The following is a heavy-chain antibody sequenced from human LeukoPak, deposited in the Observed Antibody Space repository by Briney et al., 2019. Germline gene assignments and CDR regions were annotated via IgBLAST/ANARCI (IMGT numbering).Heavy chain of an antibody. Sequence: GGSLRLSCAFSGFTFNNAWMSWVRQAPGKGLEWVANIKEDGREKYNVDSVKGRFTISRDNAKNSLYLQMNSLRADDTAVYYCAREEWGPHYYGMDVWGQATTVTVSS. D-gene: IGHD2-8*01. CDR1: GFTFNNAW. J-gene: IGHJ6*02. V-gene: IGHV3-7*05. CDR3: AREEWGPHYYGMDV. CDR2: IKEDGREK.